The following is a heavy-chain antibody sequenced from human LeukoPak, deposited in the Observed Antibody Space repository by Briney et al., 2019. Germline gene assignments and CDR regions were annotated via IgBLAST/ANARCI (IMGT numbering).Heavy chain of an antibody. D-gene: IGHD1-26*01. CDR1: GYTLTELS. V-gene: IGHV1-24*01. J-gene: IGHJ4*02. CDR3: ATKGPIVGATMVFYYFDY. CDR2: FDPEDGET. Sequence: ASVKVSCKVSGYTLTELSMHWVRQAPGKGLEWMGGFDPEDGETIYAQKFQGRVTMTEDTSTDTAYMELSSLRSEDTAVYYCATKGPIVGATMVFYYFDYWGQGTLVTVSS.